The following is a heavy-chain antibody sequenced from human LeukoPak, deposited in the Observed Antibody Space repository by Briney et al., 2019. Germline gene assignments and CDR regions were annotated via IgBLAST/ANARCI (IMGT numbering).Heavy chain of an antibody. CDR3: ARGSYDYVWGSYRFRPFDY. CDR1: GGSFSGYY. CDR2: INHSGST. D-gene: IGHD3-16*02. Sequence: PSETLSLTCAVYGGSFSGYYWSWIRQPPGKGLEWIGEINHSGSTNYNPSLKSRVTISVDTSKNQFSLKLSSETAADTAVYYCARGSYDYVWGSYRFRPFDYWGQGTLVTVSS. J-gene: IGHJ4*02. V-gene: IGHV4-34*01.